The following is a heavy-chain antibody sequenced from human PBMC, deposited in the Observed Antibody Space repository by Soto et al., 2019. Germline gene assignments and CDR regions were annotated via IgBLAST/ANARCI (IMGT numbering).Heavy chain of an antibody. CDR1: GYTFTSHG. D-gene: IGHD3-22*01. J-gene: IGHJ4*02. CDR2: INTYDGNT. CDR3: ARVRLTMIVVPFGVL. Sequence: QVQLVQSGAEVKKPGASVKVSCKASGYTFTSHGIAWVRQAPGQGLEWMGWINTYDGNTNYAQEFQGRVTMTTDTSTSTAYMELRSLRSDDTAVYYCARVRLTMIVVPFGVLWGQGTLVTVSS. V-gene: IGHV1-18*04.